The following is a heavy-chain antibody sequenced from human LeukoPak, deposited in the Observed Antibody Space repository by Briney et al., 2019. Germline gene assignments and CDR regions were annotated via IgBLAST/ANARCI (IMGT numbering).Heavy chain of an antibody. CDR1: GFTFTSSA. D-gene: IGHD4-17*01. CDR2: IVVGSGNT. J-gene: IGHJ6*02. V-gene: IGHV1-58*02. CDR3: ARTANDYGDNYYYYGMDV. Sequence: SVKVSCKASGFTFTSSAMQWVRQARGQRLEWIGWIVVGSGNTNYAQKFQERVTITRDMSTSTAYMELSSLRSEDTAVYYCARTANDYGDNYYYYGMDVWGQGTTVTVSS.